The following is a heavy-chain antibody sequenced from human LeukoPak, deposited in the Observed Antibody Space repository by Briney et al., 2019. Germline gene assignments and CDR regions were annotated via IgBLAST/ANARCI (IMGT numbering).Heavy chain of an antibody. Sequence: GASVKVSCKASGYTFTNYDINRVRQATGQGLEWMGWMNPSNGNRDYAQKFQGRVTMTRDTSITTAYMELSSLRSEDTAVYYCVRGRDWRGSGSYNRDYWGQGTLVTVSS. D-gene: IGHD3-10*01. CDR1: GYTFTNYD. CDR3: VRGRDWRGSGSYNRDY. V-gene: IGHV1-8*01. J-gene: IGHJ4*02. CDR2: MNPSNGNR.